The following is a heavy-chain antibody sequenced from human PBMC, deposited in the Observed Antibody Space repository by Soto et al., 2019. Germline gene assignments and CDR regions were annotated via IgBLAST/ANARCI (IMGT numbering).Heavy chain of an antibody. Sequence: PGGSLRLSCAASGFTFSDYYMSWIRQAPGKGLEWVSYISSSGSTIYYADSVKGRFTISRDNAKNSLYLQMNSLRAEDTAVYYCARVPRHYYDRHFDLWGQGTQVTVSS. CDR2: ISSSGSTI. CDR3: ARVPRHYYDRHFDL. D-gene: IGHD3-22*01. J-gene: IGHJ4*02. CDR1: GFTFSDYY. V-gene: IGHV3-11*01.